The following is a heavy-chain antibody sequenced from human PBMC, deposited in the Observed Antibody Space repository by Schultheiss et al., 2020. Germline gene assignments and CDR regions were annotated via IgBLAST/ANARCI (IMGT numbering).Heavy chain of an antibody. Sequence: GGSLRLSCAASGFTFSSYAMSWVRQAPGKGLEWVSAISGSGGSTYYADSVKGRFTISRDNAKNSLSLQMTSLRDEDTAMYYCVPVNCSGICSHYFHYWGQGTLVTVSS. CDR1: GFTFSSYA. J-gene: IGHJ4*02. D-gene: IGHD2-15*01. CDR3: VPVNCSGICSHYFHY. V-gene: IGHV3-23*01. CDR2: ISGSGGST.